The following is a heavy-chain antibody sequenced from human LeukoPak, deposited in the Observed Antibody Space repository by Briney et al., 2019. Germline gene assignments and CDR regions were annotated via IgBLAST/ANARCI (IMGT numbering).Heavy chain of an antibody. D-gene: IGHD3-3*02. CDR3: ARVRLADERAWAY. J-gene: IGHJ4*02. Sequence: VASLKLSCKASGYTFSGFYIHWVRQAPGQGLEYVGWITPKSGDTYSPQRFQGRVTMTRDASISTAYMELSSLRSDDTAVYFCARVRLADERAWAYWGQGTLVTVSS. CDR1: GYTFSGFY. CDR2: ITPKSGDT. V-gene: IGHV1-2*02.